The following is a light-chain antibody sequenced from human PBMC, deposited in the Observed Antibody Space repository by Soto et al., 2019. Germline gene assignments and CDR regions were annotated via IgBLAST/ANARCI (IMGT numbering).Light chain of an antibody. J-gene: IGKJ1*01. CDR3: QHYNSYSEA. CDR1: KTISSW. V-gene: IGKV1-5*03. Sequence: DIKMTQSPSTLAGSVGDRVTITCQTSKTISSWLDWYQQKPGKAPKLLIYKASTLKSGVPSRFSGSGSGKEFPLTISSRHTDDFATYYCQHYNSYSEAFGQGTKVDIK. CDR2: KAS.